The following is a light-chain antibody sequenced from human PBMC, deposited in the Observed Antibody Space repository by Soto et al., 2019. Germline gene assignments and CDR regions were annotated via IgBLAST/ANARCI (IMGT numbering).Light chain of an antibody. CDR1: QSVHNF. Sequence: EVVLTQSPATLSLSPGDRAALSCKASQSVHNFLAWYQQKPGQAPRLLIYGASNRAAGIPARFSGSGSGTDFTLTINSLEPEDIAVYYCQQRSNWRVTFGGGTKVDIK. CDR2: GAS. V-gene: IGKV3-11*01. J-gene: IGKJ4*01. CDR3: QQRSNWRVT.